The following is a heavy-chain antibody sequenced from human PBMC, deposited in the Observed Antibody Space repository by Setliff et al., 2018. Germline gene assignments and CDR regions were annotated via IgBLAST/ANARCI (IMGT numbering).Heavy chain of an antibody. Sequence: SETLSLTCTVPGGSISDNGYFWGWVRQPPGKGLEWIGNIYFGGNTYFNPSFKSRVTMSIDTSNSQFSLKLSSVTAADTAIYDCARDAGASDGRNAFDIWGQGTMVTVSS. CDR2: IYFGGNT. D-gene: IGHD1-26*01. CDR3: ARDAGASDGRNAFDI. V-gene: IGHV4-39*07. J-gene: IGHJ3*02. CDR1: GGSISDNGYF.